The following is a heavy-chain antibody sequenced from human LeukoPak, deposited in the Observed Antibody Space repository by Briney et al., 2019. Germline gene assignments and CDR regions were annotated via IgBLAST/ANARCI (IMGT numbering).Heavy chain of an antibody. CDR2: IIPIFGTA. CDR1: GGTFSSYA. V-gene: IGHV1-69*01. D-gene: IGHD2-2*01. J-gene: IGHJ4*02. Sequence: GASVKVSCKASGGTFSSYAISWVRQVPGQGLEWMGGIIPIFGTANYAQKFQGRVTITADESTSTAYMELSSLRSEDTAVYYCARVGEVYQLLLGSFDYWGQGTLVTVSS. CDR3: ARVGEVYQLLLGSFDY.